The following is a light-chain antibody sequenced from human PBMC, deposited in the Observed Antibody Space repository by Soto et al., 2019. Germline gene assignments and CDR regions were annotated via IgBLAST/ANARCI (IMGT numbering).Light chain of an antibody. CDR2: WAS. V-gene: IGKV4-1*01. J-gene: IGKJ2*01. Sequence: DIVMTQSPDSLAVSLGEMATIDCKSSQRLLYGGNDRNYLAWYQHKPGQSPKLIMYWASTREAGVPDRFSGSGSGTHFTLTISSLQAEDEAVYYCQQYYTTPQTFGQGTKLEIK. CDR1: QRLLYGGNDRNY. CDR3: QQYYTTPQT.